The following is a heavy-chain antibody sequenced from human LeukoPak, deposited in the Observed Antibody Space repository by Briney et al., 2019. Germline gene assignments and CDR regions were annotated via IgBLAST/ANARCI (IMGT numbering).Heavy chain of an antibody. CDR1: GYSISSGYY. Sequence: SETLSLTCTVSGYSISSGYYWVWIRQPPGKGLEWIGSIYHSGSTYYNPSLKSRVTISVDTSKNQFSLKMSSVTDADTAVYYCARYPVVIAGGDCWGQGTLVTVSS. CDR3: ARYPVVIAGGDC. CDR2: IYHSGST. D-gene: IGHD2-21*01. J-gene: IGHJ4*02. V-gene: IGHV4-38-2*02.